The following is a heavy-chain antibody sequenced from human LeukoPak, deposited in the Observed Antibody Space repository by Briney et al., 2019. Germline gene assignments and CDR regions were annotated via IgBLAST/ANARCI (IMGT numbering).Heavy chain of an antibody. CDR2: ISYDGNSE. CDR1: GFTFGSYA. CDR3: ARDPDYGSYFDY. Sequence: GRSLRLSCAASGFTFGSYAMHWVRQAPGKGLERVAVISYDGNSEYYADSVQGRFTISRDNFKHTLYLQMNSLRVEDTAVYYCARDPDYGSYFDYWGQGTLVTVSS. D-gene: IGHD4-17*01. J-gene: IGHJ4*02. V-gene: IGHV3-30-3*01.